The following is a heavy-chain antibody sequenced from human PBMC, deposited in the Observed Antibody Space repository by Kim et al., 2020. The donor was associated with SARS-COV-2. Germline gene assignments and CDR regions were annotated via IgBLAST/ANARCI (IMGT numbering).Heavy chain of an antibody. Sequence: ASVKVSCKASGYSFTSFGITWVRQAPGQGLEWVGWISTYSGAANYAQKLQGRVTMTRDTSTTTAYVELGSLRPDDTAVYYCARGQWSQSAVDFWGQGTLLTVSS. D-gene: IGHD6-19*01. V-gene: IGHV1-18*01. CDR1: GYSFTSFG. CDR2: ISTYSGAA. J-gene: IGHJ4*02. CDR3: ARGQWSQSAVDF.